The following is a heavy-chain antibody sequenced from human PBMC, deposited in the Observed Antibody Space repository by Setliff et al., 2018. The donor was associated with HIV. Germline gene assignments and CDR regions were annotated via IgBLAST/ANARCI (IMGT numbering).Heavy chain of an antibody. D-gene: IGHD6-19*01. Sequence: RAAVPVPCQSSRSTLTSYPMHWVRQAPGQGLEWMGVINTSGGSAGYAEKFRGRVTMTRDTSTSTVYMDLRNLRSEDTAVYYCARNQGDSSGWYAGDYWGHGTLVTVSS. CDR2: INTSGGSA. CDR3: ARNQGDSSGWYAGDY. V-gene: IGHV1-46*01. J-gene: IGHJ4*01. CDR1: RSTLTSYP.